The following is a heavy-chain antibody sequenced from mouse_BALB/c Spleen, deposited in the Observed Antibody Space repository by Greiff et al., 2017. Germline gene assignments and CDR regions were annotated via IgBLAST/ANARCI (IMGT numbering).Heavy chain of an antibody. Sequence: EVKLVESGGDLVKPGGSLKLSCAASGFTFSSYGMSWVRQTPDKRLEWVATISSGGSYTYYPDSVKGRFTISRDNAKNTLYLQMSSLKSEDTAMCYCARGDGNYVYYYAMDYWGQGTSVTVSS. D-gene: IGHD2-1*01. CDR2: ISSGGSYT. CDR1: GFTFSSYG. V-gene: IGHV5-6*01. CDR3: ARGDGNYVYYYAMDY. J-gene: IGHJ4*01.